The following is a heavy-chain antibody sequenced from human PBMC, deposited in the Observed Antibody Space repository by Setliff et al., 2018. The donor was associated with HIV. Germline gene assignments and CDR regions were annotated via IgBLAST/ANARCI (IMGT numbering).Heavy chain of an antibody. Sequence: PSETLSLTCTVSGGSISSYYWGWIRQSPGKGLEWIGNMYYSGSTYYNPSLKSRVTISVDTSKNHLSLKLTSVTAADTGLYYCVFGLRFSPFDNWGQGTLVTVSS. V-gene: IGHV4-39*02. CDR3: VFGLRFSPFDN. CDR1: GGSISSYY. D-gene: IGHD5-12*01. J-gene: IGHJ4*02. CDR2: MYYSGST.